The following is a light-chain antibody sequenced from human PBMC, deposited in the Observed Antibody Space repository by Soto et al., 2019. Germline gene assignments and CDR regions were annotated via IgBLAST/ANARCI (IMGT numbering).Light chain of an antibody. V-gene: IGKV3-11*01. J-gene: IGKJ4*01. CDR3: QQRSNWPLT. CDR1: QSVSSY. CDR2: DAS. Sequence: ETVLTQSPATLSLSPGERATLSCRASQSVSSYLAWYQQKPGQAPRLLISDASNRATGIPARFSGSGSGTDFTLTISSREHEDFAVYYCQQRSNWPLTFGGGTKVEIK.